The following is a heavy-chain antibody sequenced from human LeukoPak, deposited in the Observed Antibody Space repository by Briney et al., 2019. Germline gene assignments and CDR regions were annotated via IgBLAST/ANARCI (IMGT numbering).Heavy chain of an antibody. J-gene: IGHJ5*02. V-gene: IGHV4-61*02. CDR1: GGSISSGSYY. Sequence: SETLSLTCTVSGGSISSGSYYWSWIRQPAGKGLEWIGRIYTSGSTNYNPSLKSRVTISVDTSKNQFSLKLSSVTAADTAVYYCARDFGTYYYDSSGYPWGQGTLVTVSS. CDR3: ARDFGTYYYDSSGYP. D-gene: IGHD3-22*01. CDR2: IYTSGST.